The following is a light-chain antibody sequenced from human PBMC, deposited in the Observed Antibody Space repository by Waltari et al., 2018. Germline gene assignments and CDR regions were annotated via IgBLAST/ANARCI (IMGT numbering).Light chain of an antibody. CDR1: QSMSTW. J-gene: IGKJ4*01. CDR3: QQYDSYSIT. CDR2: RAS. V-gene: IGKV1-5*03. Sequence: DIQMTQSPSTLSASVGDRVTISCRASQSMSTWLAWYQQKPGKAPQLLIYRASNLESGVPSRFSGSGSGTEFTLTINSLQPDDAAAYYCQQYDSYSITFGGGTKVEIK.